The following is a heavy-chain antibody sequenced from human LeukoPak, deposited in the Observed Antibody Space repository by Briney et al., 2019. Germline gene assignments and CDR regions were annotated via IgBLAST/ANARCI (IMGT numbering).Heavy chain of an antibody. V-gene: IGHV3-9*01. J-gene: IGHJ4*02. CDR3: TKRVKYGGTWNHFAD. D-gene: IGHD1-1*01. CDR1: GFTFDDYA. Sequence: GRSLRLSCAASGFTFDDYAMHWVRQAPGKGLEWVSGISWNSGSIGYADSVKGRFTISRDNPKSTLILQMNSQSVEDTALYYCTKRVKYGGTWNHFADWGQGTLVTVSS. CDR2: ISWNSGSI.